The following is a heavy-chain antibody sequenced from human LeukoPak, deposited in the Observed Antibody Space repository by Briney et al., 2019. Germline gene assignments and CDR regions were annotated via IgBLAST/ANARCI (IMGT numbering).Heavy chain of an antibody. J-gene: IGHJ4*02. CDR3: AREKYYYDSPAHY. CDR1: GYTFTSYA. V-gene: IGHV1-3*01. CDR2: INAGNGNT. Sequence: GGSVKVSCKASGYTFTSYAMHWVRQAPGQRLEWMGWINAGNGNTKYSQKFQGRVTITRDTSASTAYMELSSLRSEDTAVYYCAREKYYYDSPAHYWGQGTLVTVSS. D-gene: IGHD3-22*01.